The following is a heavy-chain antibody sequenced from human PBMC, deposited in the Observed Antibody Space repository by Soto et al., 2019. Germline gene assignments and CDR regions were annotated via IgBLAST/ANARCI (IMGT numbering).Heavy chain of an antibody. CDR1: GFIFSNYV. D-gene: IGHD1-26*01. J-gene: IGHJ4*02. Sequence: EVQLVDSGGGLVQPGGSLRLSCAASGFIFSNYVMRWVRQAPGKGLEWVSSISDSGGTTYYADSVKGRFTISRDNSKNTRYLQMNSVRAEETGLYYCAKRPRALLTFVYWGQGTLVTVSS. V-gene: IGHV3-23*04. CDR2: ISDSGGTT. CDR3: AKRPRALLTFVY.